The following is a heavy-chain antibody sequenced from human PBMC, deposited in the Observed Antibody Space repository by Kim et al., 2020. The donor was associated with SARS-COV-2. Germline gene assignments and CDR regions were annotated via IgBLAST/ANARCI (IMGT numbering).Heavy chain of an antibody. CDR3: ARDLDYYYGMDV. CDR1: GGSISSYY. J-gene: IGHJ6*02. Sequence: SETLSLTCTVSGGSISSYYWSWIRQPPGKGLEWIGYIYYSGSTNYNPSLKSRVTISVDTSKNQFSLKLSSVTAADTAVYYCARDLDYYYGMDVWGQGTTVTVSS. CDR2: IYYSGST. V-gene: IGHV4-59*01.